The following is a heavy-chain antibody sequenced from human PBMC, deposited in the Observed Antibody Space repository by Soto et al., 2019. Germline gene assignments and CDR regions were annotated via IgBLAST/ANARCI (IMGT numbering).Heavy chain of an antibody. CDR2: INTYNANT. CDR1: GYTFTNYG. J-gene: IGHJ3*02. CDR3: ARDLLYSTRSTVRFDI. D-gene: IGHD6-13*01. V-gene: IGHV1-18*01. Sequence: VQLVQSGVEVKKPGASVKVSCKASGYTFTNYGISWVRQAPGQGLEWMGWINTYNANTNCAQKVQGRVTLTTETSTSTAYMELRSLRPDDTAVYYCARDLLYSTRSTVRFDIWGQGTMLTVSS.